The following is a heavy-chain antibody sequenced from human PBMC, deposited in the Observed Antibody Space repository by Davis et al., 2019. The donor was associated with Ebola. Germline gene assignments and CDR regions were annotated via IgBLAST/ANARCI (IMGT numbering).Heavy chain of an antibody. J-gene: IGHJ6*02. CDR1: GYSFSSYW. Sequence: GESLKISCKASGYSFSSYWIAWVRQVPGKGLEWMGVIYPGDSDRRYSPSLEGQVTMSVDKSTNTAYLQWRSLKASDTAMYYCARRGDWYSGNPKYYYYALDVWGQGTTVTVSS. CDR3: ARRGDWYSGNPKYYYYALDV. D-gene: IGHD1-26*01. CDR2: IYPGDSDR. V-gene: IGHV5-51*01.